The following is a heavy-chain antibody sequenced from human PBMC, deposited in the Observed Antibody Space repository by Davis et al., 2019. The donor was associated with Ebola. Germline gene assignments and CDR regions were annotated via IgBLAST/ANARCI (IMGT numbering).Heavy chain of an antibody. CDR3: ARDPMTLGGMDV. Sequence: SETLSLTCAVYGGSFSGYYWSWIRQPPGKGLEWIGYFYYSGSTNYNPSLKSRVTISVDTSKNQFSLKLSSVTAADTAVYYCARDPMTLGGMDVWGQGTTVTVSS. J-gene: IGHJ6*02. CDR1: GGSFSGYY. V-gene: IGHV4-59*01. CDR2: FYYSGST. D-gene: IGHD3-22*01.